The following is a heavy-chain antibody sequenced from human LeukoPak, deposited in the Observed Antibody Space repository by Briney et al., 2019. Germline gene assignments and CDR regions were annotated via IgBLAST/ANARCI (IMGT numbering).Heavy chain of an antibody. CDR3: ARHVVAYCGGDCSEFDY. CDR2: AYYSGST. V-gene: IGHV4-59*08. Sequence: SETLSLTCTVSGGPIGSFYWSWIRQPPGKRLEWIGYAYYSGSTNYNPSLKSRVTISVDTSKNQFSLKLSSVTAADTAVYYCARHVVAYCGGDCSEFDYWGQGTLVTVSS. CDR1: GGPIGSFY. J-gene: IGHJ4*02. D-gene: IGHD2-21*02.